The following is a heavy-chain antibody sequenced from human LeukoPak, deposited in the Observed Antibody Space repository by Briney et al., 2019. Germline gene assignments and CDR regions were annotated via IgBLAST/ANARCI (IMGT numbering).Heavy chain of an antibody. J-gene: IGHJ6*02. CDR3: ARGRLTTFLSHYGMDV. D-gene: IGHD4-17*01. Sequence: SETLSLTCTVSGGSISSGDYYWSWIRQPPGKGLEWIGYIYYSGSTYYNPSLKSRVTISVDTSKNQFSLKLSSVTAADTAVYYCARGRLTTFLSHYGMDVWGQGTTVTVSS. CDR2: IYYSGST. V-gene: IGHV4-30-4*01. CDR1: GGSISSGDYY.